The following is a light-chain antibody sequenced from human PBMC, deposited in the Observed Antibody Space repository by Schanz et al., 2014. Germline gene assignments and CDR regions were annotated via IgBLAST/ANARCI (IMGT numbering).Light chain of an antibody. J-gene: IGKJ4*01. CDR3: QQRSNWPLT. Sequence: EIVMTQSPATLSVSPGERATLSCRASQSVHRNYLAWHQQKPGQAPRLLIYGASSRATGIPDRFSGSGSGTDFTLTISSLEPEDFAVYYCQQRSNWPLTFGGGTKVEIK. CDR2: GAS. V-gene: IGKV3D-20*02. CDR1: QSVHRNY.